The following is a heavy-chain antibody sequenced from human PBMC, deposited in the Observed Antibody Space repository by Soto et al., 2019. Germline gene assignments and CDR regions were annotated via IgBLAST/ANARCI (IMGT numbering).Heavy chain of an antibody. J-gene: IGHJ6*03. CDR2: INHSGST. CDR3: ARVGPILDYYYYYMDV. CDR1: GGSFSGYY. Sequence: SETLSLTCAVYGGSFSGYYWSWIRQPPGKGLEWIGEINHSGSTNYNPSLKSRVTISVDTSKNQFSLKLSSVTAADTAVYYCARVGPILDYYYYYMDVWGKGTTVTVSS. V-gene: IGHV4-34*01.